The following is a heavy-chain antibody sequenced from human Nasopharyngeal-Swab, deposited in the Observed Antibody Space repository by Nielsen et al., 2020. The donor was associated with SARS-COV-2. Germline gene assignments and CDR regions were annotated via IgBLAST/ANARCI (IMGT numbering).Heavy chain of an antibody. D-gene: IGHD6-6*01. CDR1: GFTFSSYA. J-gene: IGHJ6*03. CDR2: ISGSGGST. Sequence: GESLKISCAASGFTFSSYAMNWVRQAPGKGLEWVSAISGSGGSTFYADSVKGRFTISRDNAKNSLYLQMNSLRAEDTAVYYCASRYSSSSHYYYYMDVWGKGTTVTVSS. V-gene: IGHV3-23*01. CDR3: ASRYSSSSHYYYYMDV.